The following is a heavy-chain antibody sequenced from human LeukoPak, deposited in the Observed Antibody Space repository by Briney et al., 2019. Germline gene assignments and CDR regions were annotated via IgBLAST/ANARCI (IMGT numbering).Heavy chain of an antibody. CDR3: ARELPYVWGSYRSYYFDY. J-gene: IGHJ4*02. D-gene: IGHD3-16*02. V-gene: IGHV4-34*01. CDR1: GGSFSGYY. CDR2: INHSGST. Sequence: PSETLSLTCAVYGGSFSGYYWSWIRQPPGKGLEWIGEINHSGSTNYNPSLKSRVTISVDTSKNQFSLKLSSVTAADTAVYYCARELPYVWGSYRSYYFDYWGQGTLVTVSP.